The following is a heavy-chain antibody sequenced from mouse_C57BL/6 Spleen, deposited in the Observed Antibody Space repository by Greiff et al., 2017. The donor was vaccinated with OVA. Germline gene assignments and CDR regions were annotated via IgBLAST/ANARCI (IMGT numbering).Heavy chain of an antibody. Sequence: VQLVESGAELARPGASVKLSCKASGYTFTSYGISWVKQRTGQGLEWIGEIYPRSGNTYYNEKFKGKATLTADKSSSTAYMELRSLTSEDSAVYFCARYYYGSSPYFDYWGQGTTLTVSS. D-gene: IGHD1-1*01. J-gene: IGHJ2*01. CDR1: GYTFTSYG. CDR2: IYPRSGNT. V-gene: IGHV1-81*01. CDR3: ARYYYGSSPYFDY.